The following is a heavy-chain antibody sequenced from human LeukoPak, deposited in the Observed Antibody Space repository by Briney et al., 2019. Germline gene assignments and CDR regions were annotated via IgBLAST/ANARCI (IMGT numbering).Heavy chain of an antibody. Sequence: GGSLRLSCAASGFTFSSYAMSWVRQAPGKGLESVSSINTGGDRTHYADSVKGRFTISRDNSKNTLYLQMDSLRAEDTAIYFCAYLDSSGYYYGRLRYWGQGTPVTVSS. CDR3: AYLDSSGYYYGRLRY. CDR2: INTGGDRT. CDR1: GFTFSSYA. D-gene: IGHD3-22*01. J-gene: IGHJ4*02. V-gene: IGHV3-23*01.